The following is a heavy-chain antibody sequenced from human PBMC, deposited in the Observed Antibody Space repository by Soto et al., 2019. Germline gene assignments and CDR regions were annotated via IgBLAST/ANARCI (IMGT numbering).Heavy chain of an antibody. CDR2: IYYSGGT. J-gene: IGHJ6*03. V-gene: IGHV4-59*08. Sequence: QVQLQESGPGLVRPSETLSLTCTVSGGSFSSYYWPWIRQSPGKGLEWIGYIYYSGGTDYNPSLRGRLAISIDTSKNQFSLRLNSMTAADTAVYYCAGRDCSGTNCYYLDYYYMDVWGKGTTFTVSS. D-gene: IGHD2-2*01. CDR3: AGRDCSGTNCYYLDYYYMDV. CDR1: GGSFSSYY.